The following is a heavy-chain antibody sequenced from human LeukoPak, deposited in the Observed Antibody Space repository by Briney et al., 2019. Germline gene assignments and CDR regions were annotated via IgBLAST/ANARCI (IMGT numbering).Heavy chain of an antibody. Sequence: GGCLRLSCAASGFTFSSYAMSWVRQAPGKGLEWVSAISGSGGSTYYADSVKGRFTISRDNSKNTLYLQMNSLRAEDTAVYYCAKGDLVVVTQSDYWGQGTLVTVSS. CDR3: AKGDLVVVTQSDY. V-gene: IGHV3-23*01. J-gene: IGHJ4*02. CDR2: ISGSGGST. D-gene: IGHD3-22*01. CDR1: GFTFSSYA.